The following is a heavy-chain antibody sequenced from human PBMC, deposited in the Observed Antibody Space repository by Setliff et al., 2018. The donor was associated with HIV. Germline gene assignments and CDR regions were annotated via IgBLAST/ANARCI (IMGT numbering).Heavy chain of an antibody. CDR1: GGSFRNYA. D-gene: IGHD6-19*01. CDR3: ARDRSGIAVAAPDAFDV. Sequence: SVKVSCKASGGSFRNYAINWVRQAPGQGLEWMGGIVPLLGTPNYAHKFQGRVTITVDKYSSTVYMELSSLRSEDSAVFYCARDRSGIAVAAPDAFDVWGQGTMVTVS. V-gene: IGHV1-69*06. CDR2: IVPLLGTP. J-gene: IGHJ3*01.